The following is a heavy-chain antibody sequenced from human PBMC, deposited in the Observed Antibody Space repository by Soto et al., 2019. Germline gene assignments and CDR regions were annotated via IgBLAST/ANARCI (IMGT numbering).Heavy chain of an antibody. J-gene: IGHJ6*02. CDR2: LYSAGSA. CDR1: GFTVSSYH. CDR3: ARPQNGMDV. V-gene: IGHV3-66*01. Sequence: GGSLRLSCAASGFTVSSYHMSWVRQAPGKGLEWVSVLYSAGSADFADSVKGRFTISRDNAKNSLYLQMDSLRAEDTAVYYCARPQNGMDVWGQGTTVTVSS.